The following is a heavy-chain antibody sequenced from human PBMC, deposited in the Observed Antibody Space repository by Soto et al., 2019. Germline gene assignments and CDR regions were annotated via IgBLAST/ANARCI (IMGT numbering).Heavy chain of an antibody. CDR1: GGTFSSYT. Sequence: QVQLVQSGAEVKKPGCSVKVSCKASGGTFSSYTISWVQKAAGQGLEWMGRIIPILGIANYAQKLQGRVTLTASKSTSTAYMALSSLRSEDTDVYYCARALKQRLTPFDYCVQGTLVPVSS. D-gene: IGHD6-25*01. J-gene: IGHJ4*02. CDR3: ARALKQRLTPFDY. V-gene: IGHV1-69*02. CDR2: IIPILGIA.